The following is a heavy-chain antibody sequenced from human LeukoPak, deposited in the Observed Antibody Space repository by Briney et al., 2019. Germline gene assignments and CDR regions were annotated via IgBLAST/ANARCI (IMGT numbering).Heavy chain of an antibody. CDR1: GFTFSSYA. J-gene: IGHJ4*02. CDR2: ISYDGSNK. Sequence: GGSLRLSCIASGFTFSSYAMHWVRQAPGKGLEWVAVISYDGSNKYYADSVKGRFTISRDNSKNTLYLQMNSLRAEGTAVYYCARDFAGKTYYDFWSANFDYWGQGTLVTVSS. D-gene: IGHD3-3*01. V-gene: IGHV3-30-3*01. CDR3: ARDFAGKTYYDFWSANFDY.